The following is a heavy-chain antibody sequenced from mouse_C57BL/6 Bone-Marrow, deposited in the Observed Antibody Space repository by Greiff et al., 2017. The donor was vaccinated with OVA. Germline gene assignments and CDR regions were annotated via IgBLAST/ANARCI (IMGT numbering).Heavy chain of an antibody. CDR1: GYTFTSYW. V-gene: IGHV1-64*01. Sequence: VQLQQPGAELVKPGASVKLSCKASGYTFTSYWMHWVKQRPGQGLEWIGMIHPNSGSTNYNEKFKSKATLTVDKSSSTAYMQLSSLTSEDSAVYYCASRQLRLRWAMDYWGQGTSVTVSS. D-gene: IGHD3-2*02. CDR2: IHPNSGST. J-gene: IGHJ4*01. CDR3: ASRQLRLRWAMDY.